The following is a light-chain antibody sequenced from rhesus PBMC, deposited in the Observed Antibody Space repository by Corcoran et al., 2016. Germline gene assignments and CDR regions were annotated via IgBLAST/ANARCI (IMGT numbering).Light chain of an antibody. CDR2: KAS. Sequence: DIQMTQYPSSLSASVGDTVAITCRASQGIINWLAWYQPKPGNALKLLIYKASTLQSGVPSRFSGSGSGTEFTLTISSPQSEYFAAYCWQQYFSRPYSFGQGTKVEIK. CDR1: QGIINW. V-gene: IGKV1-22*01. CDR3: QQYFSRPYS. J-gene: IGKJ2*01.